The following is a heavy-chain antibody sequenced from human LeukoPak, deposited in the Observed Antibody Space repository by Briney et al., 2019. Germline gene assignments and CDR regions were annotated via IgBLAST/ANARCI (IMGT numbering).Heavy chain of an antibody. J-gene: IGHJ5*02. D-gene: IGHD3-10*01. CDR3: ARGDGSGSGRWFDP. CDR1: GASISSGTYS. CDR2: IYHTGST. Sequence: ASETLSLTCTVSGASISSGTYSWSWIRQPPGEGLEWIGYIYHTGSTHYNPSLKGRVTISVDRSKNQFSLNLNFVTAADTALYYCARGDGSGSGRWFDPWGQGTLITVSS. V-gene: IGHV4-30-2*01.